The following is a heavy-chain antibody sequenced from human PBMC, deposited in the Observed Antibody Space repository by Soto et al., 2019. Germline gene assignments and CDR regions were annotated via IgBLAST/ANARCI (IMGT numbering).Heavy chain of an antibody. J-gene: IGHJ1*01. D-gene: IGHD2-2*01. V-gene: IGHV3-11*01. CDR2: ISSSGSTI. Sequence: GGSLRLSCAASGFTFSDYYMSWIRQAPGKGLEWVSYISSSGSTIYYADSVKGRFTISRDNAKNSLYLQMNSLRAEDTAVYYCIGQLLDTAEYFHHWGQGTLVTVSS. CDR3: IGQLLDTAEYFHH. CDR1: GFTFSDYY.